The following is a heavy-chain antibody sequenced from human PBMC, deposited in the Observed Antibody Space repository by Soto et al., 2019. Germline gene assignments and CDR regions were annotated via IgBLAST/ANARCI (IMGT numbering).Heavy chain of an antibody. CDR1: GFTFSTYS. J-gene: IGHJ6*02. CDR3: ARDQGHDWREQSYYSYYGMDV. V-gene: IGHV3-21*01. D-gene: IGHD3-9*01. Sequence: EVQLVESGGGLVKPGGSLRLSCAASGFTFSTYSMNWVRQAPGEGLEWVSSITSRSSYIYYADSVKGRFTISRDNAKNLLYLQMNSLRAEDTAVYYCARDQGHDWREQSYYSYYGMDVWGQGTTVTVSS. CDR2: ITSRSSYI.